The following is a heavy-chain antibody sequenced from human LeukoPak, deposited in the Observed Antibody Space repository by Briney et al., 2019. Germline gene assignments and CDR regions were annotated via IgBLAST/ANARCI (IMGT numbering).Heavy chain of an antibody. CDR1: GFSFSSYA. CDR3: AKGFLRDTMVRGVALWY. Sequence: PAGSLRLSCAASGFSFSSYAMSWVRQAPGKGLEWVSAISGSGGSTYYADSVKGRFTISRDNSKNTLYLQMNSLRAEDTAVYYCAKGFLRDTMVRGVALWYWGQGTLVTVSS. V-gene: IGHV3-23*01. J-gene: IGHJ4*02. D-gene: IGHD3-10*01. CDR2: ISGSGGST.